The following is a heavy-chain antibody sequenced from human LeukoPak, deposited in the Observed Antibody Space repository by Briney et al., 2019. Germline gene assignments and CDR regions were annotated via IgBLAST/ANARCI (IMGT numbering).Heavy chain of an antibody. D-gene: IGHD3-9*01. Sequence: ASVKVSCKASGYTFTSYDINWVRQATGQGLEWMGWMNPNSGNTGYAQKFQGRVTMTRNTSISTAYMELSSLRSEDTAVYYCARGRLRYFDWLLSSYYYYMDVRGKGTTVTISS. CDR1: GYTFTSYD. CDR2: MNPNSGNT. J-gene: IGHJ6*03. V-gene: IGHV1-8*01. CDR3: ARGRLRYFDWLLSSYYYYMDV.